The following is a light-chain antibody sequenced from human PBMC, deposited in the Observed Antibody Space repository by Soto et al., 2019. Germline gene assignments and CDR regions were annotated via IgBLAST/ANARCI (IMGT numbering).Light chain of an antibody. V-gene: IGKV3-11*01. CDR2: DIS. J-gene: IGKJ5*01. Sequence: ETVLTQSPATLSLSPGERAALSCRASQTVSSYLAWYQQKPGQTPRLHIYDISTRATGIPARFSGSGSGTDFTLTISSLEPDDFAVYFCQQRSNWPPEVTFGQGTRLEIK. CDR1: QTVSSY. CDR3: QQRSNWPPEVT.